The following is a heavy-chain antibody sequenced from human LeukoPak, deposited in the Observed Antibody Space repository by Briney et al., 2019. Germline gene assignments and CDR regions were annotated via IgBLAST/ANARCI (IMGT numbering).Heavy chain of an antibody. V-gene: IGHV3-7*01. CDR2: IKEDGSEE. CDR3: ARDSAGNDY. Sequence: GGSLRLSCAASGFTFSTYWMSWVRQAPGKGLEWVANIKEDGSEEYYVDSLEGRFTISGDNAKNSLYLQMNSLRAEDTAMYYCARDSAGNDYWGQGTLVTVSS. D-gene: IGHD6-13*01. J-gene: IGHJ4*02. CDR1: GFTFSTYW.